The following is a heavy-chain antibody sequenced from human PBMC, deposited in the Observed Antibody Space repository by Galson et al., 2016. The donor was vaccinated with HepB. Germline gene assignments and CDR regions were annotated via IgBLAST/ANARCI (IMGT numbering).Heavy chain of an antibody. CDR3: TTGGELGV. V-gene: IGHV3-15*01. Sequence: SLRLSCAASGFTFSNAWMNWVRQAPGKGLEWVGRIKSKAAGGTTDYAAPVKGRFTISRDDSKNTVYLQMNSLKIEDTAVYYCTTGGELGVWGQGTLVTVSS. J-gene: IGHJ4*02. D-gene: IGHD1-26*01. CDR1: GFTFSNAW. CDR2: IKSKAAGGTT.